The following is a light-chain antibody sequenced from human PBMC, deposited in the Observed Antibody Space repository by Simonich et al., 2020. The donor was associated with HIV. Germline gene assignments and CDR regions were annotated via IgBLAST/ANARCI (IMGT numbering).Light chain of an antibody. CDR3: AAWDDGHWV. CDR1: SSDIGSYNL. Sequence: GTSSDIGSYNLVSWYQQHPGKAPKLMIYEGSKRPSGVSNRFSGSKSGSSASLAISGLRSEDEADYYCAAWDDGHWVFGGGTKVTVL. CDR2: EGS. J-gene: IGLJ3*02. V-gene: IGLV2-14*02.